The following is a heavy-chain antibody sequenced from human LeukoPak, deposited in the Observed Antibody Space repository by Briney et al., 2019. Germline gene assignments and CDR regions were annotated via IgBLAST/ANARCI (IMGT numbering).Heavy chain of an antibody. CDR3: ARRSTVTTYYFDY. D-gene: IGHD4-11*01. Sequence: SETLSLTCTVSGGSISSGNYYWSWIRQPAGKGLEWIGHIYTSGSTNYNPSLKSRVTISVDTSKNQFSLKLSSLTAADTAVYYCARRSTVTTYYFDYWGQGTLVTVSS. CDR2: IYTSGST. CDR1: GGSISSGNYY. J-gene: IGHJ4*02. V-gene: IGHV4-61*09.